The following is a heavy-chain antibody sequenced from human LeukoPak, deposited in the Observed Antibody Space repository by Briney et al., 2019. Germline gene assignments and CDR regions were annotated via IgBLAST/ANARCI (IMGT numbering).Heavy chain of an antibody. J-gene: IGHJ4*02. D-gene: IGHD3-16*01. CDR3: AKDFAFKGVMGFDY. Sequence: GGSLRLSCAASGFTFSTYAMNWVRQAPGKGLEWVSAISGSGGSTYYADSVKGRFTISRDNSKNTLYLQMNSLRAEDTAVYYCAKDFAFKGVMGFDYWGQGTLVTVSS. CDR2: ISGSGGST. CDR1: GFTFSTYA. V-gene: IGHV3-23*01.